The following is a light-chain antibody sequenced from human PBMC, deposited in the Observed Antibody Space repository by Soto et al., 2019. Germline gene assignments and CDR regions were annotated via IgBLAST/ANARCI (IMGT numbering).Light chain of an antibody. CDR1: SSDVGSYNR. CDR2: EVS. Sequence: QSALTQPPSVSGSPGQSVTISCTGTSSDVGSYNRVSWYQQPPGTAPNLMIYEVSNRPSGVPDRFSGSKSGNTASLTISGLQAEDEADYYCSSYTSSSNFVVFGGGTKLTVL. J-gene: IGLJ2*01. CDR3: SSYTSSSNFVV. V-gene: IGLV2-18*02.